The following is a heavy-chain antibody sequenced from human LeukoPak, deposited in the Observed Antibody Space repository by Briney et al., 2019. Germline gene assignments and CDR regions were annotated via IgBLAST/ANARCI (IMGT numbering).Heavy chain of an antibody. D-gene: IGHD3-22*01. J-gene: IGHJ4*02. Sequence: GGSLRLSCAASGFTFSSYGMHWVRQAPGKGLEWVAFIRYDGSNKYYADSVKGRFTISRDNSKNTLYPQMNSLRAEDTAVYYCARVNSSGYYDYFDYWGQGTLVTVSS. CDR3: ARVNSSGYYDYFDY. V-gene: IGHV3-30*02. CDR2: IRYDGSNK. CDR1: GFTFSSYG.